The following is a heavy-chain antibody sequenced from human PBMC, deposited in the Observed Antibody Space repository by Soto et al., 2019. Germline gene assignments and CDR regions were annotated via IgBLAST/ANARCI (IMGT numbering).Heavy chain of an antibody. CDR2: ISSSSSYI. J-gene: IGHJ4*02. Sequence: EVQLVESGGGLVKPGGSLRLSCAASGFTFSSYSMNWVRQAPGKGLEWVSSISSSSSYIYYADSVKGRFTISRDNAKNSLYLQMNSRRAEDTAVYYCARVEDVVVIWGPQDYWGQGTLVTVSS. CDR3: ARVEDVVVIWGPQDY. D-gene: IGHD3-22*01. V-gene: IGHV3-21*01. CDR1: GFTFSSYS.